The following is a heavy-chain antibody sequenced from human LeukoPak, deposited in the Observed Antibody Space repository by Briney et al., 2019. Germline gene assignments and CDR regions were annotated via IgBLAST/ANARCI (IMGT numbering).Heavy chain of an antibody. CDR1: GGSISSYY. Sequence: VKPSETLSLTCTVSGGSISSYYWSWIRQPPGKGLEWIGYIYYSGSNNYNPSLKSRVTISVDTSKNQFSLKLSSVTAADTAVYYCASRTMIVGSFDYWGQGTLVTVSS. CDR2: IYYSGSN. CDR3: ASRTMIVGSFDY. J-gene: IGHJ4*02. V-gene: IGHV4-59*01. D-gene: IGHD3-22*01.